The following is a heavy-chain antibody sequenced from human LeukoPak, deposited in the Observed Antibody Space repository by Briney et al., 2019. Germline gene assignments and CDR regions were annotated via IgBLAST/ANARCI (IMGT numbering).Heavy chain of an antibody. V-gene: IGHV4-59*08. D-gene: IGHD3-22*01. J-gene: IGHJ4*02. CDR1: GGSISSYY. CDR3: ARLKKPTKYYYDGSGAGDLYYFDY. Sequence: SETLSLTCTVSGGSISSYYWSWIRQPPGKGLEWIGYIYYSGSTNYNPSLKSRVTISVDTSKNQFSLKLSSVTAADTAVYYCARLKKPTKYYYDGSGAGDLYYFDYWGQGTLVTVSS. CDR2: IYYSGST.